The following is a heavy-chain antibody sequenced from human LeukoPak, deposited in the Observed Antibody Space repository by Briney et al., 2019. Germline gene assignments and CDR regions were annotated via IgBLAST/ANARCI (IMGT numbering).Heavy chain of an antibody. CDR2: ISGNTNHL. J-gene: IGHJ5*01. CDR3: AKDQYVATIGHDS. Sequence: GGSLRLSCAASGFTFSSYYMNWVRQAPGKGLEWVSSISGNTNHLYYADSVKGRFTISRDNAKNSLYLQMNSVRAEDTAVYYCAKDQYVATIGHDSWGQGTLVAVSS. D-gene: IGHD5-24*01. V-gene: IGHV3-21*01. CDR1: GFTFSSYY.